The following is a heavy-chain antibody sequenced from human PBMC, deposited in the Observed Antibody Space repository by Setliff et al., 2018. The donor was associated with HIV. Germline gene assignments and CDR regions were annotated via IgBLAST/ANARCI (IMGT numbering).Heavy chain of an antibody. CDR1: GGSFSDYY. CDR3: ARARGPEGYFDS. Sequence: KSSETLSLTCAVYGGSFSDYYWSWIRQPPGKGLEWIGEINHSGSTNYNPSLKSRVTISVDTSKNQFSLKLSSVTAADTAVYYCARARGPEGYFDSWGQGTLVTSPQ. J-gene: IGHJ4*02. CDR2: INHSGST. V-gene: IGHV4-34*01. D-gene: IGHD3-10*01.